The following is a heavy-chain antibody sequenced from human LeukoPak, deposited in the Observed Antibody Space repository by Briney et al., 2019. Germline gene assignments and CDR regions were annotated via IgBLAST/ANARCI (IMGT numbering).Heavy chain of an antibody. CDR2: ISAYNGNT. J-gene: IGHJ6*03. CDR3: ARDVVVTAGYYYYYMDV. Sequence: ASVKVSCKASGYTFTSYGISWVRQAPGQGLEWMGWISAYNGNTNYAQKLQGRVTMTTDTSTSTAYMELRSLRSDDTAVYYCARDVVVTAGYYYYYMDVWGKGTTVTISS. V-gene: IGHV1-18*01. CDR1: GYTFTSYG. D-gene: IGHD2-21*02.